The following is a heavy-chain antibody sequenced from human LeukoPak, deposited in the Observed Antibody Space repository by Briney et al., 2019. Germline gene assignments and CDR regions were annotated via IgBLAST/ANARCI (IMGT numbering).Heavy chain of an antibody. CDR2: ISGSGGST. Sequence: GGSLRLSCAASGFTFSNYAMSWVRQAPGKGLEWVSSISGSGGSTYYADSEKGRFTISRDNSKNTLYLQMNSLRAEDTAVYYCAGSSGYYYIHLYYFDYWGQGTLVTVSS. CDR3: AGSSGYYYIHLYYFDY. CDR1: GFTFSNYA. V-gene: IGHV3-23*01. J-gene: IGHJ4*02. D-gene: IGHD3-22*01.